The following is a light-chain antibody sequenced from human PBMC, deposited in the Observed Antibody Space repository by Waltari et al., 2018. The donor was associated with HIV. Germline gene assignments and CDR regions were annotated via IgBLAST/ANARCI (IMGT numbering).Light chain of an antibody. CDR2: DTS. Sequence: IVLMQSPASISVSLGESATLSCGASQTVRSTSLAWYHHRPGLAPRLLIYDTSIRPTDIPGRFNGSGSARDFTLTVNRVEAEDSGVFYCQHYDNSPPIIVGPGTRVEI. J-gene: IGKJ5*01. V-gene: IGKV3D-20*01. CDR3: QHYDNSPPII. CDR1: QTVRSTS.